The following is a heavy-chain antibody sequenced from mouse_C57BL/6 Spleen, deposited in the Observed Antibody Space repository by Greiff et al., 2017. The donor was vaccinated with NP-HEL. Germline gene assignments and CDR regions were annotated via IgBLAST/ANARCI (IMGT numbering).Heavy chain of an antibody. J-gene: IGHJ4*01. Sequence: VQLQQSGPELVKPGASVKISCKASGYTFTDYYMNWVKQSHGKSLEWIGDINPNNGGTSYNQKFKGKATLTVDKSSSTAYMELRSLTSEDSAVYYCARSGLALYAMDYWGQGTSVTVSS. V-gene: IGHV1-26*01. D-gene: IGHD2-4*01. CDR3: ARSGLALYAMDY. CDR1: GYTFTDYY. CDR2: INPNNGGT.